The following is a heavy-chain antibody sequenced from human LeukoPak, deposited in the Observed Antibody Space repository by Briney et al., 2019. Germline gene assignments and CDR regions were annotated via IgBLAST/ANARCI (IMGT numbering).Heavy chain of an antibody. CDR1: GYNFPNYW. CDR2: IYPSDSDT. V-gene: IGHV5-51*01. J-gene: IGHJ4*02. D-gene: IGHD4-17*01. CDR3: ARRGIGSYGDSFDF. Sequence: GESLKISCQGSGYNFPNYWIAWVRQMPGKGLEWMGTIYPSDSDTRYGPSFQGQVTISADKSISTAFLQWSSLKASDTAVYYCARRGIGSYGDSFDFWGQGTLVTVSS.